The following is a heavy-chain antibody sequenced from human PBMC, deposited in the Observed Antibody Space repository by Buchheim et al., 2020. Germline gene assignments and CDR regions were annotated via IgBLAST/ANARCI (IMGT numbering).Heavy chain of an antibody. J-gene: IGHJ5*02. CDR2: IYYRGVT. Sequence: QVQLQESGPGLMKPSETLSLTCTVSGASITSYYWSWIRQSPGKGLEWIGYIYYRGVTNYNPSLNSRVSMSTDTSKNQFSLKLTSLTPADTGVYYCARIGGVVVAPRASWFDPWGQGIL. V-gene: IGHV4-59*08. CDR3: ARIGGVVVAPRASWFDP. CDR1: GASITSYY. D-gene: IGHD2-15*01.